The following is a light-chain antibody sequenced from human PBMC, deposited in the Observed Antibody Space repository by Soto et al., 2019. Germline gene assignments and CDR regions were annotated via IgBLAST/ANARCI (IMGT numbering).Light chain of an antibody. J-gene: IGKJ1*01. CDR2: GAS. CDR3: QQYDNWPPWT. Sequence: EIVMTQSPATQSVSPGDTAALSCRASQSVSSKLAWYQQKPGQAPRLLIYGASTRATDIPARFSGSGSGTEFTLTISSLQSEDFAVYYCQQYDNWPPWTFGQGTKVELK. V-gene: IGKV3-15*01. CDR1: QSVSSK.